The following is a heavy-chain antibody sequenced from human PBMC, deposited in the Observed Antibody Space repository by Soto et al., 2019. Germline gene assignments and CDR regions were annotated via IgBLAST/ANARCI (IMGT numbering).Heavy chain of an antibody. J-gene: IGHJ6*01. Sequence: GGSLRLSCAASGFTFSSYAMHWVRQAPGKGLEWVAVISYDGSNKYYADSVKGRFTISRDNSKNTMYLQMNSLRAEDTAVYYRASDMGFGNYYHGMHVWGQGTTVTVSS. CDR3: ASDMGFGNYYHGMHV. V-gene: IGHV3-30-3*01. D-gene: IGHD3-16*01. CDR2: ISYDGSNK. CDR1: GFTFSSYA.